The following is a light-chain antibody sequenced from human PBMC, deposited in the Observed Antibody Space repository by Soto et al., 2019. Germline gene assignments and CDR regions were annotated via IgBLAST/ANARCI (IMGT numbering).Light chain of an antibody. CDR1: QSVSSNS. J-gene: IGKJ1*01. CDR2: GAS. Sequence: EIVLTQSPGTLSLSPGERATLSCRASQSVSSNSLAWFQQKPGQAPRLLIYGASSRATGIPDRFSGSGSGTAFSLTISRLEPEDFAVYYCQQDGSSPRPFGQGTKVEIK. CDR3: QQDGSSPRP. V-gene: IGKV3-20*01.